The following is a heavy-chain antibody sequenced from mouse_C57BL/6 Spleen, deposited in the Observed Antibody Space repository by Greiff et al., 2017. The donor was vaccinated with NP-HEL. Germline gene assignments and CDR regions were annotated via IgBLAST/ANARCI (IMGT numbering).Heavy chain of an antibody. CDR2: ISDGGSYT. D-gene: IGHD1-1*01. J-gene: IGHJ2*01. Sequence: EVQLQESGGGLVKPGGSLKLSCAASGFTFSSYAMSWVRQTPEKRLEWVATISDGGSYTYYPDNVKGRFTISRDNAKNNLYLQMSHLKSEDTAMYYCARDYYGSVYYFDYWGQGTTLTVSS. V-gene: IGHV5-4*01. CDR1: GFTFSSYA. CDR3: ARDYYGSVYYFDY.